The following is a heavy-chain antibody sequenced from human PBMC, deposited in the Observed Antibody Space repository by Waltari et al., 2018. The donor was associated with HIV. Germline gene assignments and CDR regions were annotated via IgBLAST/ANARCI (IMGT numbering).Heavy chain of an antibody. V-gene: IGHV4-39*01. CDR3: ARHVLYKRQGGWFDP. D-gene: IGHD1-20*01. CDR2: IYYSGGT. CDR1: GGSISSSSYY. Sequence: QLQLQESGPGLVKPSETLSLTCTVSGGSISSSSYYWGWIRQPPGKGLEWIGSIYYSGGTYYNPSLKSRVTISVDTSKNQFSLKLSSVTAADTAVYYCARHVLYKRQGGWFDPWGQGTLVTVSS. J-gene: IGHJ5*02.